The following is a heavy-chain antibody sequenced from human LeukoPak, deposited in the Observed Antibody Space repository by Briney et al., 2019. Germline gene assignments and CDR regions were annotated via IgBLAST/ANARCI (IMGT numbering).Heavy chain of an antibody. D-gene: IGHD5-18*01. CDR2: ISSSRSYI. V-gene: IGHV3-21*01. J-gene: IGHJ4*02. CDR1: GFTFISYS. Sequence: GGSLRLSCAASGFTFISYSVNWVRQAPGKGLEWVSSISSSRSYIYYADSVKGRFTISRDNAKNSLYLQMNSLRAEDTAVYYCATNVDTSDDYWGQGTLVTVSS. CDR3: ATNVDTSDDY.